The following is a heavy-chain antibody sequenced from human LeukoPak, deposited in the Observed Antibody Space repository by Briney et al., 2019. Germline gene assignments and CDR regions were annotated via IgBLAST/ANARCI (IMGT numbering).Heavy chain of an antibody. D-gene: IGHD6-19*01. CDR3: ARLYSTGWYGGPDN. Sequence: PGGSLRLSCAASGFTFTNYGMTWVRQAPGKGLEWVSYISSSSSSIFYADSVKGRFTISRNNAKNSLYLQMNSLRAEDTAVYYCARLYSTGWYGGPDNWGQGTLVVVSS. J-gene: IGHJ4*02. CDR2: ISSSSSSI. V-gene: IGHV3-48*04. CDR1: GFTFTNYG.